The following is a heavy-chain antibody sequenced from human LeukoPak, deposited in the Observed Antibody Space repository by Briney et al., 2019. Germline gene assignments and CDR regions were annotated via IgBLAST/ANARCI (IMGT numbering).Heavy chain of an antibody. J-gene: IGHJ3*02. D-gene: IGHD2-21*02. CDR2: ISAYNGNT. CDR3: ARHLHIVVVTEDAFNI. Sequence: ASVKVSCKASGYTFTSYGISWVRQAPGQGLEWMGWISAYNGNTKYAQKLQGRVTMTTDTSTSTAYMELRSLRSDDTAVYYCARHLHIVVVTEDAFNIWGQGTMVTVSS. V-gene: IGHV1-18*01. CDR1: GYTFTSYG.